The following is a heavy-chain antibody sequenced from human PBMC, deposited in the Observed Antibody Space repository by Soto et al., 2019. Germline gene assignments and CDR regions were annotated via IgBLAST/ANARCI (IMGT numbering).Heavy chain of an antibody. CDR2: INPSGTST. J-gene: IGHJ4*02. Sequence: GXSVNVSCKASVYTFTSYYMHWVRQAPGQGLEWMGIINPSGTSTSYAQKFQGRITMTSDTSTSTVYMELSSLRSEDTAVYYCARGVDSSGYYLRWGQGTLVTVSS. D-gene: IGHD3-22*01. CDR1: VYTFTSYY. V-gene: IGHV1-46*01. CDR3: ARGVDSSGYYLR.